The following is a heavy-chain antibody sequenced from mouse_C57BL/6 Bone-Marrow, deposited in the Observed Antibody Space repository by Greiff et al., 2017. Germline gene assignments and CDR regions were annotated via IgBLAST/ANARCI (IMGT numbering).Heavy chain of an antibody. CDR3: ALYYSNPYAMDY. CDR2: IHPSDSDT. Sequence: QVQLQQPGAELVKPGASVKVSCKASGYTFTSYWMHWVKKRPGQGLEWIGRIHPSDSDTNYNQKFKGKATLTVDKSSSTAYMQLSSLTSEDSAVYYCALYYSNPYAMDYWGQGTSVTVSS. D-gene: IGHD2-5*01. CDR1: GYTFTSYW. J-gene: IGHJ4*01. V-gene: IGHV1-74*01.